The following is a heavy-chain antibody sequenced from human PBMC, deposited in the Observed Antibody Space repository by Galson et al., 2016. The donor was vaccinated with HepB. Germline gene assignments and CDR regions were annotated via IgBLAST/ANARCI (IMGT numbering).Heavy chain of an antibody. CDR2: IYSGGST. Sequence: LSLTCTVSGGSISSDVYYWSWFRQPPGKGLEWIAYIYSGGSTHYNPSLRSRSFISVDTPKNQFSLNLNSVTAADTAVYYCARGPTVTTDFWGQGTLVTVSS. CDR1: GGSISSDVYY. CDR3: ARGPTVTTDF. J-gene: IGHJ4*02. V-gene: IGHV4-30-4*01. D-gene: IGHD4-17*01.